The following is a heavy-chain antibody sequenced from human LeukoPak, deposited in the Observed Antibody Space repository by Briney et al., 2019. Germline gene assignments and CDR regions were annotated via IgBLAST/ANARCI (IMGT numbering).Heavy chain of an antibody. D-gene: IGHD3-3*01. J-gene: IGHJ3*02. Sequence: SSVKVSCKASGGTFSSYAISWVRQAPGQGLEWMGRIIPIFGTANYAQKFQGRVTITTDESTSTAYMELSSLRSDDTAVYYCARGLRTIFGVGLTNFDAFDIWGQGTMVTVSS. V-gene: IGHV1-69*05. CDR1: GGTFSSYA. CDR3: ARGLRTIFGVGLTNFDAFDI. CDR2: IIPIFGTA.